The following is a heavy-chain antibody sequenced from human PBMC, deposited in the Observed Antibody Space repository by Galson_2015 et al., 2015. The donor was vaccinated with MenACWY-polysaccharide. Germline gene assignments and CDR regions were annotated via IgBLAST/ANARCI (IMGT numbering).Heavy chain of an antibody. V-gene: IGHV3-9*01. J-gene: IGHJ6*02. CDR3: AKGDRVSDAYYGMDV. CDR2: ISWNSGSI. CDR1: GFTFDDYA. D-gene: IGHD5-12*01. Sequence: SLRLSCAASGFTFDDYAMHWVRHAPGKGLEWVSGISWNSGSIGYEDSVKGRFTISRDNAKNSLYLQMNSLRAEDTALYYCAKGDRVSDAYYGMDVWGQGTTVTVSS.